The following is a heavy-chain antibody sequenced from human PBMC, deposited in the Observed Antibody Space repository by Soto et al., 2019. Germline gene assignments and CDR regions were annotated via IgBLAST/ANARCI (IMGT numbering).Heavy chain of an antibody. Sequence: GGSLRLSCAASGFTFSTYAMHWVRQAPGKGLEWVAVIWYDGSNKYYADSVKGRFTISRDNSKNTLYLQMNSLRAEDTAVYYCARNWEGDRPIHWGQGTLVTVSS. CDR3: ARNWEGDRPIH. CDR1: GFTFSTYA. D-gene: IGHD5-18*01. CDR2: IWYDGSNK. J-gene: IGHJ4*02. V-gene: IGHV3-33*01.